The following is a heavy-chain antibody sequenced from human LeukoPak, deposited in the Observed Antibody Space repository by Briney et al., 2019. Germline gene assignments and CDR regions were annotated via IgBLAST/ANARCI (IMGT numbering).Heavy chain of an antibody. D-gene: IGHD2-15*01. CDR3: AKDIVVVVAATGSDY. CDR1: GFTFSDYY. V-gene: IGHV3-11*04. Sequence: GGSLRLSCAASGFTFSDYYMSWIRQAPGKGLEWVSYISSSGNAIYYADSVKGRFTISRDNAKNSLYLQMNSLRAEDTAVYYCAKDIVVVVAATGSDYWGQGTLATVSS. CDR2: ISSSGNAI. J-gene: IGHJ4*02.